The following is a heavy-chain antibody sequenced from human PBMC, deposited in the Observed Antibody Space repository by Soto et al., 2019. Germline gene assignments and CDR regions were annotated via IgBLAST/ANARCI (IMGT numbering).Heavy chain of an antibody. CDR1: GGSINSADYY. D-gene: IGHD2-15*01. Sequence: PSETLSLTCTISGGSINSADYYWTWIRQLPGKGLDWIGYTYYNGNTNYDPSFKSRVNISVDTTRNQFSLRLTSVTAADTALYYCARHRPQEDGNKKGFDYWGQGTLVTVSS. CDR2: TYYNGNT. J-gene: IGHJ4*02. V-gene: IGHV4-30-4*01. CDR3: ARHRPQEDGNKKGFDY.